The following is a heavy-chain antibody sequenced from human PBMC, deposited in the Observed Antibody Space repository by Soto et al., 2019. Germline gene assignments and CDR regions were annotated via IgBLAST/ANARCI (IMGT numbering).Heavy chain of an antibody. D-gene: IGHD3-22*01. CDR1: GFTFSNYE. Sequence: GGSLRLSCAASGFTFSNYEMNWVRQTPGKGLEWVSYISYTGSTIYYADSVRGRFTISRDNSKNSLYLQMNSLRAEDTAVYYCARGLRIYYDRSGLHYWGQGTLVTVSS. CDR3: ARGLRIYYDRSGLHY. V-gene: IGHV3-48*03. CDR2: ISYTGSTI. J-gene: IGHJ4*02.